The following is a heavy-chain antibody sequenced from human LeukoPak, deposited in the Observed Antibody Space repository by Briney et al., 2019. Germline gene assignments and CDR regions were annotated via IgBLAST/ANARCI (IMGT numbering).Heavy chain of an antibody. CDR2: IYYSGST. CDR3: ARTPYYYDSSGYYLRQNFDY. CDR1: GGSTSSYY. J-gene: IGHJ4*02. D-gene: IGHD3-22*01. Sequence: PSETLSLTCTVSGGSTSSYYWNWIRQPPGKGLEWIGYIYYSGSTNYNPSLKSRVTISVDTSKNQFSLKLSSVTAADTAVYYCARTPYYYDSSGYYLRQNFDYWGLGTLVTVSS. V-gene: IGHV4-59*08.